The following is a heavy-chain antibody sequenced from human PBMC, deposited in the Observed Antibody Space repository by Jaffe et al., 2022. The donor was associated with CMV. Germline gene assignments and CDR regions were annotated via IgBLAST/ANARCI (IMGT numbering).Heavy chain of an antibody. J-gene: IGHJ3*02. Sequence: QVQLQESGPGLVKPSETLSLTCTVSGGSISSYYWSWIRQPPGKGLEWIGYIYYSGSTNYNPSLKSRVTISVDTSKNQFSLKLSSVTAADTAVYYCAREARKYDSSVNGAFDIWGQGTMVTVSS. D-gene: IGHD3-22*01. CDR3: AREARKYDSSVNGAFDI. V-gene: IGHV4-59*01. CDR2: IYYSGST. CDR1: GGSISSYY.